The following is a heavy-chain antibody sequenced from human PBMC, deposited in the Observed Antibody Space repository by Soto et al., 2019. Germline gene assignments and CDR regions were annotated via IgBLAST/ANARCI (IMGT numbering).Heavy chain of an antibody. Sequence: SETLCLTCTVSGGSISSSSYYWGWIRQPPGKGLEWIGSIYYSGSTYYNPSLKSRVTISVDTSKNQFSLKLSSVTAADTAVYYCAISPGGYCSSTSCFDRYYYYYYMDVWGKGTTVTVSS. J-gene: IGHJ6*03. CDR1: GGSISSSSYY. CDR2: IYYSGST. CDR3: AISPGGYCSSTSCFDRYYYYYYMDV. D-gene: IGHD2-2*03. V-gene: IGHV4-39*01.